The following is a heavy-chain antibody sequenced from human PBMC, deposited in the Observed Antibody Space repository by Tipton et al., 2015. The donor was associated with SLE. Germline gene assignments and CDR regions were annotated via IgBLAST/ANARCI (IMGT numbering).Heavy chain of an antibody. D-gene: IGHD6-19*01. CDR1: GYSISIAYY. CDR2: INHGGNK. V-gene: IGHV4-38-2*02. J-gene: IGHJ4*02. Sequence: TLSLTCTVSGYSISIAYYWGWIRQSPGKGLEWIGNINHGGNKYYSPSLKSRVTISVDRSKNQFSLKLSSVTAADTAVYYCSRMKHSSGSGFFDSWGQGTLVSVSS. CDR3: SRMKHSSGSGFFDS.